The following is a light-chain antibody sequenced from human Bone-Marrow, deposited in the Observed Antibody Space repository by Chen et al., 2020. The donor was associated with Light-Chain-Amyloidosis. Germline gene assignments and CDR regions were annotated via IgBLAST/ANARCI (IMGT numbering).Light chain of an antibody. V-gene: IGLV3-25*03. J-gene: IGLJ2*01. Sequence: SYELTQPPSVSVSPGQTARITCSGDDLPTKYAYWYQQKPSQAPVLVIQRDTERPSGISERFSGSSSATTATLTISGVQAEDEADYHCQSADSSGTYEVIFGGGTKLTVL. CDR3: QSADSSGTYEVI. CDR2: RDT. CDR1: DLPTKY.